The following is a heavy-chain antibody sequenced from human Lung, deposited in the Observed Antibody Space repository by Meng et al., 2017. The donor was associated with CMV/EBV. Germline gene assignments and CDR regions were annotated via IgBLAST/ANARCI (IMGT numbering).Heavy chain of an antibody. CDR2: IHNDVI. D-gene: IGHD2/OR15-2a*01. Sequence: GESLKISCAASGFTFSTAWMSWVRQAPGKGLEWVSLIHNDVIHYADSLKGRFTISRDNSKNSLYLQMNSLRAEDTALYYCAKGGGRYYDDAFDVWGQGTMVTV. J-gene: IGHJ3*01. CDR3: AKGGGRYYDDAFDV. V-gene: IGHV3-23*03. CDR1: GFTFSTAW.